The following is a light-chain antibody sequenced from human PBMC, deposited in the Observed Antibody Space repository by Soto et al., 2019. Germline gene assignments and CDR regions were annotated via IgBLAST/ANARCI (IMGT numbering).Light chain of an antibody. V-gene: IGLV2-14*01. CDR1: SSDVGGYNY. J-gene: IGLJ2*01. CDR2: EVS. CDR3: SSYTSSSTPYVV. Sequence: QSALTQPASVSGSPGQSITISCTGTSSDVGGYNYVSWYQQHPGKAPKLMIYEVSNRPSGVSNRVSGSKSGNTASLTISGLQAEDEADYYCSSYTSSSTPYVVFGGGTKVTVL.